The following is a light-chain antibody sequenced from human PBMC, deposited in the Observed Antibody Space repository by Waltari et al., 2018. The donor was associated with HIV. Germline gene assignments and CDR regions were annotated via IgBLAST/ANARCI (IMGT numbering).Light chain of an antibody. V-gene: IGLV2-23*03. CDR1: SSVVGSYNL. Sequence: QSALTQPASVSGSPGQSITISCTSSVVGSYNLVSWYQQHPGTAPKLMVYEGNKRPSGVSNRFSGSKSGNTASLTISGLQADDEADYYCCSYAGSSTFEVFGTGTKVTVL. CDR3: CSYAGSSTFEV. CDR2: EGN. J-gene: IGLJ1*01.